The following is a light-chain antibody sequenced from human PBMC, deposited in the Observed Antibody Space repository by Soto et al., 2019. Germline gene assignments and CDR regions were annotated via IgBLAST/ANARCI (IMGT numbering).Light chain of an antibody. Sequence: DIQMTQSPPTLSASVGDRVIVTCRATQSVGSWLAWYQQSPGKAPKLLMYDASSLEGGVPSRFSGSGSGTEFTLTITSLQPEDFATYYCQQYNSYPWKFGQGTKGDIK. CDR1: QSVGSW. J-gene: IGKJ1*01. CDR3: QQYNSYPWK. V-gene: IGKV1-5*01. CDR2: DAS.